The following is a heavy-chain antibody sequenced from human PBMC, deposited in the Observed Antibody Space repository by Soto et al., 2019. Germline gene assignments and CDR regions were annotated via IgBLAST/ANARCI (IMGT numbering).Heavy chain of an antibody. V-gene: IGHV1-18*01. CDR1: GYTFTSYG. Sequence: QVQLVQSGAEVKKPGASVKVSCKASGYTFTSYGISWVRQAPGQGLEWMGWISAYNGNTNYAQKLQGRVTMTTDTSTSTAYMELRSLRSDDTAVYYCARDRALAAADLSSRSVGYWGQGTLVTVSS. J-gene: IGHJ4*02. D-gene: IGHD6-13*01. CDR2: ISAYNGNT. CDR3: ARDRALAAADLSSRSVGY.